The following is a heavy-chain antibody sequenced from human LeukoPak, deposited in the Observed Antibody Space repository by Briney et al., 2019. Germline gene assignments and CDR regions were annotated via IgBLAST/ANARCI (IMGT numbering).Heavy chain of an antibody. CDR3: ARALTTVTYAYYFDY. J-gene: IGHJ4*02. CDR2: ISSSGSTI. V-gene: IGHV3-48*03. CDR1: GFTFSSYE. D-gene: IGHD4-17*01. Sequence: GGSLRLSCAASGFTFSSYEMNWVRQAPGKGLEWVSYISSSGSTIYYADSVKGRFTISRDNAKNSLYLQMNSLRAEDTAVYYCARALTTVTYAYYFDYWGQGTLVTVSS.